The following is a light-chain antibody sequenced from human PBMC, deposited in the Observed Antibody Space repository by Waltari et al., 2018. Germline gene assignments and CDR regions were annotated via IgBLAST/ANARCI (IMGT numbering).Light chain of an antibody. CDR1: KLGDKY. CDR2: QDS. CDR3: QAWDSSTPYV. J-gene: IGLJ1*01. V-gene: IGLV3-1*01. Sequence: SYELTQPPSVSVSPGQTPSITCSGDKLGDKYACWYQQKPGQSPVVVIYQDSKRPSGIPERFSGSNSGNTATLTISGTQAMDEADYYCQAWDSSTPYVFGTGTKVTVL.